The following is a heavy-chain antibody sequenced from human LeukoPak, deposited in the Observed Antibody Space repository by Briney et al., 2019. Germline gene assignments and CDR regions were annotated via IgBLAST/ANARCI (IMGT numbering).Heavy chain of an antibody. CDR1: GFTFDDYA. V-gene: IGHV3-43*02. CDR3: ATEAVAGTFDY. Sequence: GGPLRLSCAASGFTFDDYAMLWVRQAPGKDLEWVSLISGDGGSTYYADSVKGRFTISRDNSKNSLYLQMNSLRTEDTALYYCATEAVAGTFDYWGQGTLVTVSS. D-gene: IGHD6-19*01. J-gene: IGHJ4*02. CDR2: ISGDGGST.